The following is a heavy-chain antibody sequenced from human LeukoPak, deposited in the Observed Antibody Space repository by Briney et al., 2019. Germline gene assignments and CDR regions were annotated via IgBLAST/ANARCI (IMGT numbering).Heavy chain of an antibody. CDR2: INHSGST. J-gene: IGHJ5*02. D-gene: IGHD6-13*01. CDR3: ARDRPVAGANWFDP. Sequence: PSETLSLTCAVYGGSFSGYSWSRIRQPPGKGLEWIGEINHSGSTNYNPSLKSRVTISLDTSKNQFSLKLSSVTAADTAVYYCARDRPVAGANWFDPWGQGALVTVSS. CDR1: GGSFSGYS. V-gene: IGHV4-34*01.